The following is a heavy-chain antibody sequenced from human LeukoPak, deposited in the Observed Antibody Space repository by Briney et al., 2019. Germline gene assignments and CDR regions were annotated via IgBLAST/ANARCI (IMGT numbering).Heavy chain of an antibody. J-gene: IGHJ5*02. D-gene: IGHD2-21*01. CDR1: GFTFSSYW. Sequence: GGSLRLSCAASGFTFSSYWMSWVRQAPGKGLEWVANIKQDGSEKYYVDSVKGRFTISRDNAKNSLYLQTNSLRAEDTAVYYCARVFSAPIGNWFDPWGQGTLVTVSS. V-gene: IGHV3-7*01. CDR2: IKQDGSEK. CDR3: ARVFSAPIGNWFDP.